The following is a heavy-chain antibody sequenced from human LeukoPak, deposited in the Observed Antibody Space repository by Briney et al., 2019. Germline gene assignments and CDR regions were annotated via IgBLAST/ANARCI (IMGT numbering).Heavy chain of an antibody. J-gene: IGHJ4*02. D-gene: IGHD3-22*01. CDR1: GYTFTNYY. V-gene: IGHV1-8*02. Sequence: GASVKVSCKASGYTFTNYYIHWVRQATGQGLEWMGWMNPNSGNTGYAQKFQGRVTMTRDTSTSTVYMELSSLRSEDTAVYYCARDLYYYDSSGYYAYWGQGTLVTVSS. CDR2: MNPNSGNT. CDR3: ARDLYYYDSSGYYAY.